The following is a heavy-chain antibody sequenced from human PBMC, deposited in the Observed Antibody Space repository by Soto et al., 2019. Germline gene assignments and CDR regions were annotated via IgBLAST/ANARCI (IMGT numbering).Heavy chain of an antibody. CDR2: IIPIFGTA. Sequence: SVRVSCKASGGTFSSYAISWVRQAPGQGLEWMGGIIPIFGTANYAQKFQGRVTITADKSTSTAYMELSSLRSEDTAVYYCAREGWLQYFDYWGQGTLVTVSS. D-gene: IGHD5-12*01. J-gene: IGHJ4*02. CDR3: AREGWLQYFDY. CDR1: GGTFSSYA. V-gene: IGHV1-69*06.